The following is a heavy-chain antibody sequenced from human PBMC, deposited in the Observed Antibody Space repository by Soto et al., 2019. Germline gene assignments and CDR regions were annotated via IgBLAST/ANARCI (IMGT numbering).Heavy chain of an antibody. CDR1: GFTFSNAW. Sequence: GGSLRLSCAASGFTFSNAWMSWVRQAPGKGLEWVGRIKSKTDGGTTDYAAPVKGRFTISRDDSKNTLYLQMNSLKTEDTAVYYCTTDGKLRYFDWLNYYYYGMDVWGQGTTVTVSS. CDR3: TTDGKLRYFDWLNYYYYGMDV. CDR2: IKSKTDGGTT. D-gene: IGHD3-9*01. J-gene: IGHJ6*02. V-gene: IGHV3-15*01.